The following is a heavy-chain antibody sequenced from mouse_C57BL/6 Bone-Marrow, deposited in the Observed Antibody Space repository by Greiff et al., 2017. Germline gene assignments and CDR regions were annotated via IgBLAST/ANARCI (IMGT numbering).Heavy chain of an antibody. J-gene: IGHJ4*01. V-gene: IGHV1-19*01. CDR3: ARWRKRGAMDY. Sequence: EVQLQQSGPVLVKPGASVKMSCKASGYTFTDYYMNWVKQSHGKSLEWIGVINPYNGGTSYNQKFKGKATLTVDKSSSTAYMELNSLTSEDSAVYYCARWRKRGAMDYWGQGTSVTVSS. CDR2: INPYNGGT. CDR1: GYTFTDYY.